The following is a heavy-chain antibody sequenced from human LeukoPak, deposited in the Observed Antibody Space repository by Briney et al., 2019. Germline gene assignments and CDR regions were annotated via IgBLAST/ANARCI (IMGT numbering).Heavy chain of an antibody. CDR1: GYTFTSYG. J-gene: IGHJ6*04. CDR3: AELGITMIGGV. V-gene: IGHV1-2*02. CDR2: INPNSGGT. D-gene: IGHD3-10*02. Sequence: ASVKVSCKASGYTFTSYGISWVRQAPGQGLEWMGWINPNSGGTNYAQNFQGRVTMTRDTSITTAYMELSRLRPDDTAVYYCAELGITMIGGVWGKGTTVTISS.